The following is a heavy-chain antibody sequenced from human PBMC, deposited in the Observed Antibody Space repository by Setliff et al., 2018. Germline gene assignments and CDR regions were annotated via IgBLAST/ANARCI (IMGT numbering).Heavy chain of an antibody. CDR3: ARGPWKHSAYYYYYYMDV. CDR1: GFTFSSYA. D-gene: IGHD1-1*01. CDR2: ISEDGSDT. J-gene: IGHJ6*03. Sequence: GGSLRLSCAASGFTFSSYAMSWVRQAPGKGLVWVSRISEDGSDTTYADSVKGRFTISRDNAKNTLYLQMNSLRAEDTAVYYCARGPWKHSAYYYYYYMDVWGKGTTVTVSS. V-gene: IGHV3-74*01.